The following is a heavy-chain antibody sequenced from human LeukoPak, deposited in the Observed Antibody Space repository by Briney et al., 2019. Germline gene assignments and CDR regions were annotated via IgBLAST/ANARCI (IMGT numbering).Heavy chain of an antibody. D-gene: IGHD3-3*01. Sequence: ASVKVSCKASEYIFTGYYLHWVRQAPGQGLDWMGCINPGSGGTNYAQKFQDRVTMTRDMCISTAYMELSSLRYDDTAVYYCARGGFVVAPPLAVWGQGTTVTVSS. CDR3: ARGGFVVAPPLAV. V-gene: IGHV1-2*02. CDR2: INPGSGGT. CDR1: EYIFTGYY. J-gene: IGHJ6*02.